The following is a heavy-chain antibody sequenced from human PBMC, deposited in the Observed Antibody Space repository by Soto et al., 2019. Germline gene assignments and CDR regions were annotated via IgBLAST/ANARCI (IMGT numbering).Heavy chain of an antibody. CDR2: IYYSGTT. Sequence: QVQLQESVPGLVKPSETLSLTCTVSGGSIRTYYWSWIRQPPGKGLQWIGDIYYSGTTNYNFSPKRRVTISVDTSKNQFSLRLNSVTAADTAMYYCARSSGAVGLDVWGQGTMVTVSS. CDR1: GGSIRTYY. J-gene: IGHJ6*02. V-gene: IGHV4-59*01. D-gene: IGHD2-15*01. CDR3: ARSSGAVGLDV.